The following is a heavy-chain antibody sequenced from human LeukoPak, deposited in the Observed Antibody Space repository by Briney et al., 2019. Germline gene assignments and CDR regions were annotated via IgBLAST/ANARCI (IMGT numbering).Heavy chain of an antibody. CDR1: GFTFSSYA. J-gene: IGHJ4*02. Sequence: PGGSLRLSCAASGFTFSSYAMSWVRQAPGKGLEWVSAISGSGGSTYYADSVKGRFTISRDNSKNTLYLQMNSLRAEDTAVYYCAPIPPRFRLSNLLFDYWGQGTLVTVSS. CDR3: APIPPRFRLSNLLFDY. D-gene: IGHD3-10*01. CDR2: ISGSGGST. V-gene: IGHV3-23*01.